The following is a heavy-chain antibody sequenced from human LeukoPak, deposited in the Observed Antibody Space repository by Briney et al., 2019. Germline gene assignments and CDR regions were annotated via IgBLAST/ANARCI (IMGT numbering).Heavy chain of an antibody. CDR3: ARDNLEYDNVWGNFLDS. D-gene: IGHD3-16*01. CDR2: ISSSSRYI. V-gene: IGHV3-21*01. Sequence: PGGSLRLSCVASGFTFSSYGMSWVRQAPGKGLEWVSCISSSSRYIYYADSVEGRFTVSRDNAKNTLYLQMDSLRAEDTAVYYCARDNLEYDNVWGNFLDSWGQGTLVTVSS. J-gene: IGHJ4*02. CDR1: GFTFSSYG.